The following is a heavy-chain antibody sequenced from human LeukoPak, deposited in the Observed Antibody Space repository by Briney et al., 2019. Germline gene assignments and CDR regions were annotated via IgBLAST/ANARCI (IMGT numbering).Heavy chain of an antibody. Sequence: SETLPLTCTVSGGSISSYYWSWIRQPPGKGLEWIGYINHIGSTNYNPSLRSRVTIAVDTSKNQFSLKLRSVTAADTAVYYCASEALTIFPPYFDSWGQGTLVTVSS. CDR3: ASEALTIFPPYFDS. J-gene: IGHJ4*02. CDR1: GGSISSYY. CDR2: INHIGST. D-gene: IGHD3-9*01. V-gene: IGHV4-59*01.